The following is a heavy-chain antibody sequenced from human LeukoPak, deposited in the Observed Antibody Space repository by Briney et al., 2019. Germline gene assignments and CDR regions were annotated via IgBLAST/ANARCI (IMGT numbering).Heavy chain of an antibody. Sequence: PGGSLRLSCAASGFTFSSYAMSWFRQAPGKGLEWVSAISGSGGSTYYADSVKGRFTISRDNSKNTLYLQMNSLRAEDTAVYYCAKDFGHYDMSPPLDYWGQGTLVTVSS. J-gene: IGHJ4*02. CDR2: ISGSGGST. CDR3: AKDFGHYDMSPPLDY. V-gene: IGHV3-23*01. CDR1: GFTFSSYA. D-gene: IGHD3-9*01.